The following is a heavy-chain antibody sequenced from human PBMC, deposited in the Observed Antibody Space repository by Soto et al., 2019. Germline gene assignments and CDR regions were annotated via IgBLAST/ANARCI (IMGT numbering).Heavy chain of an antibody. V-gene: IGHV3-66*01. J-gene: IGHJ2*01. D-gene: IGHD6-19*01. Sequence: GGSLRLSCAASGFTVSSNYMSWVRQAPGKGLEWVSVIYSGGSTYYADSVKGRFTISRDNSKNTLYLQMNSLRAEDTAVYYCAREVVPPGYSSGWYSWYFDLWGRGTLVTVSS. CDR2: IYSGGST. CDR3: AREVVPPGYSSGWYSWYFDL. CDR1: GFTVSSNY.